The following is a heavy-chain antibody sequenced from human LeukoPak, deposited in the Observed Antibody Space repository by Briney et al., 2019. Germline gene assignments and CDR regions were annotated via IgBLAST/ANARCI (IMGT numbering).Heavy chain of an antibody. CDR1: GFTFSSYA. D-gene: IGHD3-22*01. V-gene: IGHV3-23*01. CDR2: ISGSGGST. CDR3: AKTYYYDSSGYSHYLAYDY. Sequence: GGSLRLSCAASGFTFSSYAMSWVRQAPGKGLEWVSAISGSGGSTYYADSVKGRFTISRDNSKNTLYLQMNSLRAEDTAVYYCAKTYYYDSSGYSHYLAYDYWGQGTLVTVSS. J-gene: IGHJ4*02.